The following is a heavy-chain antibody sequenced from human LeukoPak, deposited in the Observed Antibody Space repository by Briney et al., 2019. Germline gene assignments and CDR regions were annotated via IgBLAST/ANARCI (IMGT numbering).Heavy chain of an antibody. CDR1: GYTFTFTY. J-gene: IGHJ4*02. CDR3: ARLYRVTTVDY. Sequence: GASVTVSCKACGYTFTFTYMHWVRQAPGQGLEWMGCINPNSGGTNYAQKFQGRVTMTRDTSISTAYMELSRLRSDDTAVYYCARLYRVTTVDYWGQGTLVTVSS. D-gene: IGHD4-17*01. CDR2: INPNSGGT. V-gene: IGHV1-2*02.